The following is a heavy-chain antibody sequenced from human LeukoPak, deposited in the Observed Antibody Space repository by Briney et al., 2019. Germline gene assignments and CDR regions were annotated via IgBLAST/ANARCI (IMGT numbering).Heavy chain of an antibody. D-gene: IGHD3-9*01. V-gene: IGHV1-18*01. CDR3: ARGNPLVDWFPPGLFDY. Sequence: ASVKVSCKASGYTFTSYGISWVRQAPGQGLEWMGWISAYNGNTNYAQKLQGRVTMTTDTSTSTAYMELRSLRSDDTAVYYCARGNPLVDWFPPGLFDYWGQGTLVTVSS. CDR1: GYTFTSYG. J-gene: IGHJ4*02. CDR2: ISAYNGNT.